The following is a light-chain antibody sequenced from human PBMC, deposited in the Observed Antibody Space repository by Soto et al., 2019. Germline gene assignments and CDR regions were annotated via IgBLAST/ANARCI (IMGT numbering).Light chain of an antibody. V-gene: IGLV2-8*01. CDR1: SSDVGAHNF. Sequence: QSVLTQPPSAYGSPGQSVTISCTGTSSDVGAHNFVSWHQQHPGKAPKLMIYEVSKRPSGVPDRFSGSKSGNTASLTVSGLQAEDEADYYCSSYEGSNNYVFGTGTKVTVL. CDR2: EVS. CDR3: SSYEGSNNYV. J-gene: IGLJ1*01.